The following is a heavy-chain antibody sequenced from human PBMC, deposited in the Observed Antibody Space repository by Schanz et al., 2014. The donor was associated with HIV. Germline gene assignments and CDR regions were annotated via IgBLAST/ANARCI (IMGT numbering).Heavy chain of an antibody. J-gene: IGHJ5*02. D-gene: IGHD5-18*01. CDR3: VKAYSSGFSGAGS. CDR2: ISGSDGDT. CDR1: GFTFSSYA. V-gene: IGHV3-23*01. Sequence: EVQLLESGGGFVQPGGSLRLSCAASGFTFSSYAMTWVRQAPGKGLDWVSTISGSDGDTYYADSVKGRFTISIDNSRNALYLHMNSLRADDTAIYYCVKAYSSGFSGAGSWGQGALVTVSS.